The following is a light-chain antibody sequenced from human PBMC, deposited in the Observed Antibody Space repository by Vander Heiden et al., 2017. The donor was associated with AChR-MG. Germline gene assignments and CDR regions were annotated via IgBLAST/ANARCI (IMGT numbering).Light chain of an antibody. V-gene: IGLV3-1*01. CDR1: KLGDKY. CDR3: QAWDSSTAE. J-gene: IGLJ2*01. CDR2: QDS. Sequence: SYELTQPPPLSVSPGQTASMTCSGDKLGDKYACWYQQKPGQSPVLVIYQDSKRPSGIPERFSGSNSGNTATLTISGTQAMDEADYYCQAWDSSTAEFGGGTKLTVL.